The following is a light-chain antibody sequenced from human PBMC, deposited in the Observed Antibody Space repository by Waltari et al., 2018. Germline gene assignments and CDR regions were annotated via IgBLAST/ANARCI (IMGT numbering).Light chain of an antibody. CDR3: QQYDASSVT. V-gene: IGKV3-20*01. Sequence: RANQTITGSWLTWFQQKPGQPPRLLIYGASTRVTGIPDRFGGSGSGTDFTLTISRLEPEDFAVYYCQQYDASSVTFGGGTKVEIK. CDR2: GAS. CDR1: QTITGSW. J-gene: IGKJ4*01.